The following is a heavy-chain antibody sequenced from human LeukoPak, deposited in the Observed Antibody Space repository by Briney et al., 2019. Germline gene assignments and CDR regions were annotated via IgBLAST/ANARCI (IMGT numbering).Heavy chain of an antibody. J-gene: IGHJ6*03. Sequence: GASVKVSCKASGYTFTGYYMHWVRQAPGQGLEWMGWINPNSGGTNYAQKFQGRVTMTRDTSISTAYMELSRLRSDDTAVYYCARDSSMVRGRGYYYMDVWGKGTTVTVSS. V-gene: IGHV1-2*02. CDR1: GYTFTGYY. D-gene: IGHD3-10*01. CDR3: ARDSSMVRGRGYYYMDV. CDR2: INPNSGGT.